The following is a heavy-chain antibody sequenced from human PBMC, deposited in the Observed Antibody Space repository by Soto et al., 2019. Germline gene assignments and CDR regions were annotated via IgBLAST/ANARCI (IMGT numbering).Heavy chain of an antibody. CDR3: ATARYCPSTCYRGHSN. V-gene: IGHV3-7*03. CDR2: MNQHGSDI. Sequence: EVQLVESGGDLVQPGGSLRLSCAASGFTFSSYWMAWVRQSPGKGLEWVASMNQHGSDIQYVDSVRGRFTISRDNARHLLYLQMNNLRVEDSSIYYCATARYCPSTCYRGHSNLGEGTLVTASS. J-gene: IGHJ4*02. D-gene: IGHD2-15*01. CDR1: GFTFSSYW.